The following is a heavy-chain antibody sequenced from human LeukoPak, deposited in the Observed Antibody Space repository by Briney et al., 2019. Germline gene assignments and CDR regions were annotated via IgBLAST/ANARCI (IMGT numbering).Heavy chain of an antibody. Sequence: GGSLRLSCAASGFTFSISWMHWVRQAPGKEPVWVSRINGDATSTASADSVKGRFTTSRDNAKNSLYLQMNSLRAEDTAVYYCARDTQYYDFWSGHWHTNYYGMDVWGQGTTVTVSS. J-gene: IGHJ6*02. CDR3: ARDTQYYDFWSGHWHTNYYGMDV. D-gene: IGHD3-3*01. CDR1: GFTFSISW. CDR2: INGDATST. V-gene: IGHV3-74*01.